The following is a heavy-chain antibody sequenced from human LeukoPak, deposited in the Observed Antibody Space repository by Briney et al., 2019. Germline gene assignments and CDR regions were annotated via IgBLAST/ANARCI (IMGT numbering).Heavy chain of an antibody. CDR3: ARLDSEYGSGSYYNDYYYYYMDV. V-gene: IGHV4-59*08. Sequence: ASETLSLTCTVSGGSISSYDWSWIRQPPGKGLEWIGYIYYSGSTNYNPSLKRRVTISVDTSNKQFSLKLSSVTAADTAVYYCARLDSEYGSGSYYNDYYYYYMDVWGKGTTVTVSS. D-gene: IGHD3-10*01. J-gene: IGHJ6*03. CDR1: GGSISSYD. CDR2: IYYSGST.